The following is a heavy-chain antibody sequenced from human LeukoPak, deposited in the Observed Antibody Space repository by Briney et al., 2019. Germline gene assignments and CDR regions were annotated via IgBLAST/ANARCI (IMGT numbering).Heavy chain of an antibody. D-gene: IGHD3-3*01. CDR2: IYYSGST. Sequence: SETLSLTCTVSGGSIRSYYWSWIRQPPGKGLEWIGYIYYSGSTNYNPSLKSRVTISVDTSKNQFSLKLSSVTAADTAVYYCARDGGYDFWSGYYHWYFDLWGRGTLVTVSS. CDR3: ARDGGYDFWSGYYHWYFDL. CDR1: GGSIRSYY. V-gene: IGHV4-59*01. J-gene: IGHJ2*01.